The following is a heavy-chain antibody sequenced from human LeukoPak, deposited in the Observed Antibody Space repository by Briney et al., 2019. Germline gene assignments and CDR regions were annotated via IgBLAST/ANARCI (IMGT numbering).Heavy chain of an antibody. CDR3: VRAAYCSGRNCYGNWYDP. D-gene: IGHD2-15*01. Sequence: GGSLRLSCAASGFTVSTYEMNRVRQAPGKGLEWVAYIRNSGSSGSTTNYPDSVKGRFTISRDNAKNSLYLQMNSLRAEDTGVYYCVRAAYCSGRNCYGNWYDPWGQGTLVTVSS. V-gene: IGHV3-48*03. CDR1: GFTVSTYE. J-gene: IGHJ5*02. CDR2: IRNSGSSGSTT.